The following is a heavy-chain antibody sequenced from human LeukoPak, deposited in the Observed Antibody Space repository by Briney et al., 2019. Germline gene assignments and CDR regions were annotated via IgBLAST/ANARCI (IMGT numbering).Heavy chain of an antibody. D-gene: IGHD3-22*01. Sequence: SETLSLTCTVSGGSISSSSYYWGWIRQPPGKGLEWIGSIYYSGSTYYNPSLKSRVTISVDTSKNQFSLKLSSVTAADTAVYYYARDMHYDSSGYDYWGQGTLVTVSS. J-gene: IGHJ4*02. CDR3: ARDMHYDSSGYDY. CDR2: IYYSGST. CDR1: GGSISSSSYY. V-gene: IGHV4-39*07.